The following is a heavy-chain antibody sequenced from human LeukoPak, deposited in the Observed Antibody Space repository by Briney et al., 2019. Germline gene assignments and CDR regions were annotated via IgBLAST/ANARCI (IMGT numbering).Heavy chain of an antibody. CDR3: ASPFEYSSPAFGAFDI. CDR2: IYYSGST. D-gene: IGHD6-6*01. J-gene: IGHJ3*02. Sequence: PSETLSLTCTVSGGSISSSSYYWGWIRQPPGKGLEWIGSIYYSGSTYYNPSLKSRVTISVDTSKNQFSLKLSSVTAADTAVYYCASPFEYSSPAFGAFDIWGQGTMVTVSS. V-gene: IGHV4-39*01. CDR1: GGSISSSSYY.